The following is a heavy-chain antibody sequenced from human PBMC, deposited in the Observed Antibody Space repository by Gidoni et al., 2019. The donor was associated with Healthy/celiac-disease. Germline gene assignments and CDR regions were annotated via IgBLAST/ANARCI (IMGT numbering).Heavy chain of an antibody. J-gene: IGHJ5*02. CDR3: ARGGYDFWRISWFDP. CDR1: GGSFSGYY. V-gene: IGHV4-34*01. Sequence: QVQLQQWGAGLLKPSETLSLTCAVYGGSFSGYYWSWIRQPPGKGLEWIGEINHSGSTNYNPSLKSRVTISVDTSKNQFSLKLSSVTAADTAVYYCARGGYDFWRISWFDPWGQGTLVTVSS. D-gene: IGHD3-3*01. CDR2: INHSGST.